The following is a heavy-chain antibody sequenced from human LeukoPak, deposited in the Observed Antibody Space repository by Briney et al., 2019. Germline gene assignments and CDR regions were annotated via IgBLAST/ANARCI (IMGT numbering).Heavy chain of an antibody. J-gene: IGHJ4*02. D-gene: IGHD3-3*01. V-gene: IGHV3-7*03. CDR2: IKQDESAK. CDR3: ARDERLLSFLK. Sequence: GGSLRLSCAASGFPFSNYWMSWVRQAPGKGLEWVANIKQDESAKYYVDSVKGRFTISRDNSKNTLYLQMNSLRAEDTAIYYCARDERLLSFLKWGQGTLVTVSS. CDR1: GFPFSNYW.